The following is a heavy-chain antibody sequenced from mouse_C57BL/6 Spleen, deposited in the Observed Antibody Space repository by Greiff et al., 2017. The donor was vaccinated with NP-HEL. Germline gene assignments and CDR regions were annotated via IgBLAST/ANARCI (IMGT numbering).Heavy chain of an antibody. CDR1: GYTFTSYW. CDR3: ARRNNYYGNRAMDY. D-gene: IGHD2-1*01. V-gene: IGHV1-69*01. J-gene: IGHJ4*01. Sequence: VQLQQPGAELVMPGASVKLSCKASGYTFTSYWMHWVKQRPGQGLEWIGEIDPSDSDTNYNQKFKGKSTLTVDKSASTAYMQLSSLTSEDSAVYYCARRNNYYGNRAMDYWGQGTSVTVSS. CDR2: IDPSDSDT.